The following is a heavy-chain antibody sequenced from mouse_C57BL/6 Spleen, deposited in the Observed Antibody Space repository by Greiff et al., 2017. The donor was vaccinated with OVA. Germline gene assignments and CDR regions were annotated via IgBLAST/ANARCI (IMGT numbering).Heavy chain of an antibody. V-gene: IGHV2-2*01. Sequence: VQLQQSGPGLVQPSQSLSITCTVSGFSLTSYGVHWVRQSPGKGLEWLGVIWSGGSTDYNAAFISRLSISKDNSKSQVFFKMNSLQADDTAIYYCARNSDGNYAGFAYWGQGTLVTVSA. CDR2: IWSGGST. CDR3: ARNSDGNYAGFAY. CDR1: GFSLTSYG. J-gene: IGHJ3*01. D-gene: IGHD2-1*01.